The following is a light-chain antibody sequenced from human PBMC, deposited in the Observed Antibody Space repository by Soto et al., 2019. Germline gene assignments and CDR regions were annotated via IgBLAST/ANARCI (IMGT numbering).Light chain of an antibody. CDR1: LDVNSY. Sequence: EIVLTQSPATLSLSPGERATLSCRASLDVNSYLAWYQQKPGQSPRLLIYQTSLRAAGIPARFSASGSGTDFTLTISSLEPEDFAVYYRQQRSSWPPTITFGQGTRLEIK. V-gene: IGKV3-11*01. J-gene: IGKJ5*01. CDR3: QQRSSWPPTIT. CDR2: QTS.